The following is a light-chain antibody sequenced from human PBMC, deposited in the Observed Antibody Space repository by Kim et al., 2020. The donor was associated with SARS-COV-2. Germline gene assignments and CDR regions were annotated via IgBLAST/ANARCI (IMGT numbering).Light chain of an antibody. CDR1: QSISSY. Sequence: DIQMTQSPSSLSASVGDRVTITGRASQSISSYLNWYQQKPGKAPKLLIYAASSLQSGVPSRFSGSGSGTDFTLTISSRQPEDVATYYCQQSYSTPHTFGQGTKLEI. V-gene: IGKV1-39*01. J-gene: IGKJ2*01. CDR3: QQSYSTPHT. CDR2: AAS.